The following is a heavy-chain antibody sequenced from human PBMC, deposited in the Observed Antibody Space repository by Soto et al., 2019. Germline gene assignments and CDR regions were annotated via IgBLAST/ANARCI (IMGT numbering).Heavy chain of an antibody. CDR2: LYYSGTT. Sequence: QVQLQESGPGLVKPSETLSLTCTVSGASIRSYYWSWVRQPPGKGLEWIGYLYYSGTTKYNPSLKSRGIISQDKSKNQFSLNLASGTAADTAVYDCARHLISSSGGEAIAFDIWGQGTMVTVSS. D-gene: IGHD6-13*01. J-gene: IGHJ3*02. CDR3: ARHLISSSGGEAIAFDI. CDR1: GASIRSYY. V-gene: IGHV4-59*08.